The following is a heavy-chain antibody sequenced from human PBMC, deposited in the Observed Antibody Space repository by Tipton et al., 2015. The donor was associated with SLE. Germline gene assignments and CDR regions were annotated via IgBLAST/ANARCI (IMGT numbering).Heavy chain of an antibody. Sequence: TLSLTCTVSGGSISSYYWSWIRQPPGQGLEWIGSIYYSGSTYSNPSLKGRVTISVDTSKNQFSLKLSSVTAADTAVYYCARGQPTVTKGAFDIWGQGTMVIVSS. J-gene: IGHJ3*02. CDR2: IYYSGST. CDR3: ARGQPTVTKGAFDI. V-gene: IGHV4-39*07. CDR1: GGSISSYY. D-gene: IGHD4-17*01.